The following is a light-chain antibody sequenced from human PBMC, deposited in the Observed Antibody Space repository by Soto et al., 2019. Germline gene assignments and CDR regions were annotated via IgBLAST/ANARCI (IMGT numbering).Light chain of an antibody. CDR3: CSYSGSITWV. CDR1: GSDVGSSDL. V-gene: IGLV2-23*01. J-gene: IGLJ3*02. Sequence: QSALTQPASVSGSPGQSITIPCTGIGSDVGSSDLVSWYQQHPGRAPKLMIYEASKRPSGVSNRFSGSKSGNTASLTISGLQAEDEADYYCCSYSGSITWVFGGGTKLTVL. CDR2: EAS.